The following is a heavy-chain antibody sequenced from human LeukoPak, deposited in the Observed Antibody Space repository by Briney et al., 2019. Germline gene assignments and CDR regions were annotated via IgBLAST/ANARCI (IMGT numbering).Heavy chain of an antibody. V-gene: IGHV4-61*01. CDR3: ARPHDYGDNAAFDI. CDR2: IYYSGST. D-gene: IGHD4-17*01. Sequence: SETLSLTCTVSGGSISSGSYYWSWIRQPPGKGLEWIGYIYYSGSTNYNPSLKSRVTISVDTSKNQFSLKLSSVTAADTAVYYCARPHDYGDNAAFDIWGQGTMVTVSS. CDR1: GGSISSGSYY. J-gene: IGHJ3*02.